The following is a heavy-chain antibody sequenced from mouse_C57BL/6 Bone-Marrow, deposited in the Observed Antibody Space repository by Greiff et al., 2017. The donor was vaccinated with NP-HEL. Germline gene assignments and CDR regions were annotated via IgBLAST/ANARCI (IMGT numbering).Heavy chain of an antibody. V-gene: IGHV1-59*01. CDR1: GYTFTSYW. CDR3: ASAEVVYDYDGYYAMDY. J-gene: IGHJ4*01. CDR2: IDPSDSYT. D-gene: IGHD2-4*01. Sequence: VQLQQPGAELVRPGTSVKLSCKASGYTFTSYWMHWVKQRPGQGLEWIGVIDPSDSYTNYNQKFKGKATLTVDTSSSTAYMQLSSLTSEDSAVYYCASAEVVYDYDGYYAMDYWGQGTSVTVSS.